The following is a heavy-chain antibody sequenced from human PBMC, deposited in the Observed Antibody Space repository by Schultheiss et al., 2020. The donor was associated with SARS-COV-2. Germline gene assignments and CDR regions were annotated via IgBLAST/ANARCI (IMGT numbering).Heavy chain of an antibody. D-gene: IGHD3-22*01. CDR3: ARAQGGYLSYYYYYMDV. CDR1: GGSISSSSYY. Sequence: SETLSLTCTVSGGSISSSSYYWGWIRQPPGKGLEWIGSIYYSGSTYYNPSLKSRVTISVDTSKNQFSLKLRSVTAADTAVYYCARAQGGYLSYYYYYMDVWGKGTTVTVSS. CDR2: IYYSGST. J-gene: IGHJ6*03. V-gene: IGHV4-39*07.